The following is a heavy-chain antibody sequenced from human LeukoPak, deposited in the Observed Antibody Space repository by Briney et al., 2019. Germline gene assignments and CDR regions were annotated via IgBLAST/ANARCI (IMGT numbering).Heavy chain of an antibody. J-gene: IGHJ4*02. CDR3: ATDGGYTYGSLTRDY. Sequence: GGSLRLSCAVSGLTFSNYGMHWVRQAPGKGLEWVGVMSFDGSDKYYGDSVKGRFTISRDNSKNTLYRQMNGLRAEDTAVYYCATDGGYTYGSLTRDYWGQGTLVTVSS. CDR2: MSFDGSDK. D-gene: IGHD5-18*01. CDR1: GLTFSNYG. V-gene: IGHV3-30*03.